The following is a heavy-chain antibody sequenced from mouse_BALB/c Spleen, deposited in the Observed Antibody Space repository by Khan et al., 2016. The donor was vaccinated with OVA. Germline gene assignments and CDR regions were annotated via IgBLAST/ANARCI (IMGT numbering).Heavy chain of an antibody. CDR2: VSTGGGYT. CDR3: ARLAYYYESEGFAY. CDR1: GFTFSTYG. D-gene: IGHD1-1*01. V-gene: IGHV5-6*01. J-gene: IGHJ3*01. Sequence: EVNVVESGGDLVKPGGSLKLSCAASGFTFSTYGMSWVRQTPDKRLEWVATVSTGGGYTYYPASVKGRFTISRDNAKNHLYLQMSSLKSEYTAMFYCARLAYYYESEGFAYWGQGTLVTVSA.